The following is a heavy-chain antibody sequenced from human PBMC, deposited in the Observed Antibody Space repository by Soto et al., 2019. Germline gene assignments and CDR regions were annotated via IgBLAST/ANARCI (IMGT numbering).Heavy chain of an antibody. CDR3: ARADYDFWSGRLDY. V-gene: IGHV3-33*01. CDR1: GFTFSSYG. J-gene: IGHJ4*02. CDR2: IWYDGSNK. D-gene: IGHD3-3*01. Sequence: PGGSLRLSCAASGFTFSSYGMHWVRQAPGKGLEWVAVIWYDGSNKYYADSVKGRFTISRDNSKNTLYLQMNSLRAEDTAVYYCARADYDFWSGRLDYWGQGTLVTVSS.